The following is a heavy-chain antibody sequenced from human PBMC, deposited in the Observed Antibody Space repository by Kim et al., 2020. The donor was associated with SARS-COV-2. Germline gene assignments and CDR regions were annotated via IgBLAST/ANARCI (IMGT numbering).Heavy chain of an antibody. CDR2: IKQDGNQK. J-gene: IGHJ3*02. V-gene: IGHV3-7*01. CDR3: ARDGDLYSSGKDAFDI. D-gene: IGHD6-19*01. CDR1: GFTFSSYW. Sequence: GGSLRLSCAASGFTFSSYWMTWVRQAPGKGLEWVANIKQDGNQKYYVDSVKGRFTIPRDNAKKSLYLQMNSLRAEDTAVYYCARDGDLYSSGKDAFDIWGQGTMVTVSS.